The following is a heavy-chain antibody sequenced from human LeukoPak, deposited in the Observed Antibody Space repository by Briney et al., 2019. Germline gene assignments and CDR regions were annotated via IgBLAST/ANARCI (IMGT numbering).Heavy chain of an antibody. J-gene: IGHJ4*02. D-gene: IGHD6-19*01. Sequence: GESLKISCKGSGYSFTSHWIGWVRQMPGKGLEWMGIIYLSDSETRYGPSFQGQVTISADKSISTAYLQWSSLKASDTAMYYCARHPSYTSGWPLDYWGQGTLVTVSS. CDR3: ARHPSYTSGWPLDY. CDR2: IYLSDSET. CDR1: GYSFTSHW. V-gene: IGHV5-51*01.